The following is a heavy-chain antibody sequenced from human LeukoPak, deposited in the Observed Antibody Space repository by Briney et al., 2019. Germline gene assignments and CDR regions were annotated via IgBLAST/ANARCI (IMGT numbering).Heavy chain of an antibody. D-gene: IGHD3-10*01. J-gene: IGHJ6*03. CDR3: ARGLKGQRVRGVMRYYYYYMDV. CDR2: IYYSDNT. V-gene: IGHV4-39*07. CDR1: GGSISSSYF. Sequence: PSETLSLTCTVSGGSISSSYFWGWIRQPPGKGLEWIGSIYYSDNTYYNPSLKSGVTISLDTSKNQFSLKLSSVTAADTAVYYCARGLKGQRVRGVMRYYYYYMDVWGKGTTVTVSS.